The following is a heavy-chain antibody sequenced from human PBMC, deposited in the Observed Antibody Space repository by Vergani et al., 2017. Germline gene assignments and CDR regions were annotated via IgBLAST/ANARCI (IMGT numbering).Heavy chain of an antibody. CDR2: ISGPGLST. CDR3: AKGAAAYTGTTTLDY. J-gene: IGHJ4*02. V-gene: IGHV3-23*01. CDR1: GFTFSNYA. D-gene: IGHD4-11*01. Sequence: EVHLLESGGGLVQSGGSLRLSCAASGFTFSNYAVRWVRQAPGRGLAWVSSISGPGLSTYYADSVKGRFSISRDNSKNTVFLQMHSLRAEDTAVYYCAKGAAAYTGTTTLDYWGQGTLVTVSS.